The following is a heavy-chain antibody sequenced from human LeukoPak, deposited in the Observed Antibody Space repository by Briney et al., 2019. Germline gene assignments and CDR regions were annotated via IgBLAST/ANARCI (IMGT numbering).Heavy chain of an antibody. D-gene: IGHD7-27*01. CDR3: ARGSWGSGFDY. CDR1: GVTFSSYS. J-gene: IGHJ4*02. CDR2: ISSSSSTI. V-gene: IGHV3-48*01. Sequence: GGSLRLSCAASGVTFSSYSMNWVRQAPGKGLEWVSYISSSSSTIYYADSMKDRSAISSDNAKTPLYLQMNSLRGEDTAVYYCARGSWGSGFDYWGQGTLVAVSS.